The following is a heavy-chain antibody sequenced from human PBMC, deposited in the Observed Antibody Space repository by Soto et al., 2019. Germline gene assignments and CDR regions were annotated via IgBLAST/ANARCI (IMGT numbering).Heavy chain of an antibody. D-gene: IGHD3-10*01. V-gene: IGHV4-31*03. CDR3: ARGLRITIVWGVILYYEIDI. Sequence: SETLSLTCTVSGGSISSGGYYWSWIRQHPGKGLEWIGYIYYSGSTYYNPSLKSRVTISVDTSKNQFSLKLSSVTAADTAVYYCARGLRITIVWGVILYYEIDIWCKGTTVTVSA. J-gene: IGHJ6*04. CDR1: GGSISSGGYY. CDR2: IYYSGST.